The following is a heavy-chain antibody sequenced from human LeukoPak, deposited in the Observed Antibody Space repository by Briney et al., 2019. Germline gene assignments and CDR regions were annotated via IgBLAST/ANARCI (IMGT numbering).Heavy chain of an antibody. D-gene: IGHD7-27*01. V-gene: IGHV4-61*02. CDR2: IYTSGST. CDR1: GGSISSGSYY. J-gene: IGHJ6*03. Sequence: SETLSLTCTVSGGSISSGSYYWSWIRQPAGKGLEWIGRIYTSGSTNYNPSLKSRVTISVDRSKNQFSLKLSSVTAADTAVYYCARQTTGDLYYYYYYMDVWGKGTTVTVSS. CDR3: ARQTTGDLYYYYYYMDV.